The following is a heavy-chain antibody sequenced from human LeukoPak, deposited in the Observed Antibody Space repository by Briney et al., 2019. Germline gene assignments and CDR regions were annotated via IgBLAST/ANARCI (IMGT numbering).Heavy chain of an antibody. Sequence: SETLSLTRTVSGGSISSSSYYWGWIRQPPGKGLEWIGSIYYSGSTYYNPSLKSRVTISVDTSKNQFSLKLSSVTAADTAVYYCARHYDSSGYYTLTTFDYWGQGTLVTVSS. CDR2: IYYSGST. D-gene: IGHD3-22*01. J-gene: IGHJ4*02. CDR1: GGSISSSSYY. CDR3: ARHYDSSGYYTLTTFDY. V-gene: IGHV4-39*01.